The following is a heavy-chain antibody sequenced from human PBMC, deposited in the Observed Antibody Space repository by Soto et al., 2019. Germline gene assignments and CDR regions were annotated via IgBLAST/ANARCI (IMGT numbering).Heavy chain of an antibody. J-gene: IGHJ4*02. D-gene: IGHD5-18*01. CDR3: AREVRDTAVADFDY. CDR1: GFTFSCYS. Sequence: EVQLVESGGGLVQPGGSLRLSCAASGFTFSCYSMNWVRQALGKGLEWLSYISSSISTMHYADSVKGRFTISRDNAKNSLYLQINSLRDEDTAVYYCAREVRDTAVADFDYWGQGTLVTVSS. CDR2: ISSSISTM. V-gene: IGHV3-48*02.